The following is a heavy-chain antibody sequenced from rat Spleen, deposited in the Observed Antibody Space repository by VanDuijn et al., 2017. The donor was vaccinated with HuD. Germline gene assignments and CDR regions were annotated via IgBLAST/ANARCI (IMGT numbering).Heavy chain of an antibody. J-gene: IGHJ3*01. CDR3: ARLGGLRNWFAY. D-gene: IGHD4-3*01. Sequence: EVELVESGGGLVQPGRSMKLSCAASGFTFSNFVMAWVRQAPTKGLEWVAYISTGGGSTYYRDSVKGRFTISRENAKSTLYLQMDSLRSEDTATYFCARLGGLRNWFAYWGQGTLVTVSS. CDR2: ISTGGGST. V-gene: IGHV5-25*01. CDR1: GFTFSNFV.